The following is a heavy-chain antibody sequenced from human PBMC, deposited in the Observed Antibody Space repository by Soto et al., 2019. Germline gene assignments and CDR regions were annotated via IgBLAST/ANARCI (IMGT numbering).Heavy chain of an antibody. J-gene: IGHJ3*02. CDR1: GGTFSSYT. CDR3: ASPLEFSYSGSHNDAFDI. D-gene: IGHD1-26*01. V-gene: IGHV1-69*02. CDR2: IIPILGIA. Sequence: SVKVSCKASGGTFSSYTISWVRQAPGQGLEWMGRIIPILGIANYAQKFQGRVTITADKSTSTAYMELSSLRSEDTAVYYFASPLEFSYSGSHNDAFDIWGQGTMVTVSS.